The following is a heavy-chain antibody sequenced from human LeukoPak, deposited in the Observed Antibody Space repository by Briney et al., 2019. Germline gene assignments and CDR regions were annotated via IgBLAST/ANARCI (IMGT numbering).Heavy chain of an antibody. CDR1: GDSISSRNYY. J-gene: IGHJ4*02. Sequence: PSETLSLTCTVSGDSISSRNYYWSWIRQPAGKGLEWIGRIYISGSTNYNPSLKSRVTISLDTSKNQVSLKLNSVTAADTAVYYCAWGSAFDYWGQGTLVTVSS. V-gene: IGHV4-61*02. CDR3: AWGSAFDY. CDR2: IYISGST. D-gene: IGHD3-16*01.